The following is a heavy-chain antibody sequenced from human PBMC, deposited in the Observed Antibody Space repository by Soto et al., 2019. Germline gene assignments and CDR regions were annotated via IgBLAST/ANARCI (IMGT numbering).Heavy chain of an antibody. CDR3: ATAVPNDYIPNYYYMDV. J-gene: IGHJ6*03. V-gene: IGHV4-59*01. Sequence: SETLSLTCTVSGASIRSYYWSWIRQPPGKGLEWIGYIYYSGGANYNPSLESRVTISVDTSKNQVSLKLTSVTAADTAVYYCATAVPNDYIPNYYYMDVWGKGTTVTVSS. CDR2: IYYSGGA. D-gene: IGHD4-4*01. CDR1: GASIRSYY.